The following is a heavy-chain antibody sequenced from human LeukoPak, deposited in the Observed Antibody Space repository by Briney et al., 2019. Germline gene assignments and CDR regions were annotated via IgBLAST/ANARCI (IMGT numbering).Heavy chain of an antibody. J-gene: IGHJ4*02. CDR1: GYTFTGYY. CDR3: ARGPLPRTHYHSSGYQEYYFVY. V-gene: IGHV1-2*02. D-gene: IGHD3-22*01. CDR2: INPNSGGT. Sequence: GASVKVSCKASGYTFTGYYMHWVRQAPGQGLEWMGCINPNSGGTNYAQKFQGRVTMTRDTSISTAYMELSRLRSDDTAVYYCARGPLPRTHYHSSGYQEYYFVYWGQGTLVTVSS.